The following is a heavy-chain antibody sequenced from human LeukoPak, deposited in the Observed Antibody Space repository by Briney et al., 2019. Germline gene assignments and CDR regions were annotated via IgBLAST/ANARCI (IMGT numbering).Heavy chain of an antibody. CDR2: MNPNSGNT. Sequence: ASVKVSCKASGYTFTSYDINWVRQAAGQGLEWMGWMNPNSGNTGYAQKFQGRVTITRNTSISTAYMELSSLRSEDTAVYYCARDRCSGGSCYSGVMDVWGKGTTVIVSS. CDR3: ARDRCSGGSCYSGVMDV. D-gene: IGHD2-15*01. J-gene: IGHJ6*03. V-gene: IGHV1-8*03. CDR1: GYTFTSYD.